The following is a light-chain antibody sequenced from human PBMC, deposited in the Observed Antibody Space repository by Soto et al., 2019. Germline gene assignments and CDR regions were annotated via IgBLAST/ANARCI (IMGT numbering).Light chain of an antibody. J-gene: IGLJ3*02. Sequence: QSVLTQPPSASGAPGQRVTISCSGSSSNIGINFVYWYQQLPGTAPKLLISMNDQRPSGVPDRFSGSKSGTSASLAISGLRSEDEADYICATWDDSMINPVFGGGTKLTVL. V-gene: IGLV1-47*01. CDR1: SSNIGINF. CDR2: MND. CDR3: ATWDDSMINPV.